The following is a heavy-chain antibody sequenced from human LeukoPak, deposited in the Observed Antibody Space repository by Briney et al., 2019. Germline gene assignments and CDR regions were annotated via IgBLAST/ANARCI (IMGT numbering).Heavy chain of an antibody. Sequence: GGSLRLSCEASGFSLSDYYMDWVRQAPGKGLEWVSPISGSGGSTYYADSVKGRFTISRDNSKNTLFLQMNSLRAEDTAPYYCAKSVAIYFYYGLDVWGQGTTVTVSS. CDR2: ISGSGGST. J-gene: IGHJ6*02. CDR1: GFSLSDYY. CDR3: AKSVAIYFYYGLDV. V-gene: IGHV3-23*01. D-gene: IGHD3-3*01.